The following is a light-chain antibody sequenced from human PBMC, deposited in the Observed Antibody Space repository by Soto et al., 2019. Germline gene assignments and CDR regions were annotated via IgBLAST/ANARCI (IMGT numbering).Light chain of an antibody. Sequence: EVVMTQSPATLSVSPGERVTLSCRASQSVRSHLAWYQQKPGQAPSLLIFGASTRPTGVPDRFSGGESGTEFTLNISSLQSEDVAVYFCQQYNDWPRTFCGGTRVEIK. V-gene: IGKV3-15*01. J-gene: IGKJ4*01. CDR1: QSVRSH. CDR3: QQYNDWPRT. CDR2: GAS.